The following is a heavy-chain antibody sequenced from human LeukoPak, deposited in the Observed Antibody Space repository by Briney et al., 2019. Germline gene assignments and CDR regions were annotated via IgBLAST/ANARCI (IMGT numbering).Heavy chain of an antibody. J-gene: IGHJ4*02. CDR3: AKTGVVGLTIGTFDY. V-gene: IGHV3-53*01. D-gene: IGHD3-16*01. CDR2: IYNDGST. Sequence: GGSLRLSCAVSGFSVSNNYVSWVRRAPGKGLEWVSVIYNDGSTYYRDSVKGRFTISRDNSKNTVDLQMNSLRVEDTAVYHCAKTGVVGLTIGTFDYWGQGALVTVSS. CDR1: GFSVSNNY.